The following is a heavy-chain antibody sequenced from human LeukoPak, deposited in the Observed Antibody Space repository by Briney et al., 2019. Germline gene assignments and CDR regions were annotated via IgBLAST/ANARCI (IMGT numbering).Heavy chain of an antibody. CDR3: ARAPDESVSVVRGVPHLPYFDY. Sequence: ASVKVSCKASGYTFTRHFMHWVRQAPGLGLEWMGIINPSGDSTNYAQKFQGRVTMTRDTSTNTVYMELSSLRSEDTAVYYWARAPDESVSVVRGVPHLPYFDYWGQGTLVTVSS. D-gene: IGHD3-10*01. J-gene: IGHJ4*02. CDR2: INPSGDST. V-gene: IGHV1-46*01. CDR1: GYTFTRHF.